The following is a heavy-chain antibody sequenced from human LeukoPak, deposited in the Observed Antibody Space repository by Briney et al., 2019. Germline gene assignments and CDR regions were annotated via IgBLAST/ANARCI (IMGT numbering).Heavy chain of an antibody. CDR1: GGSFSGYY. J-gene: IGHJ4*02. CDR3: ARGIVRVGSGSAKAAIVRRYFDY. D-gene: IGHD5-12*01. CDR2: INHSGST. V-gene: IGHV4-34*01. Sequence: SETLPLTCAVYGGSFSGYYWSWIRQPPGKGLEWIGEINHSGSTNYNPSLKSRVTISVDTSKNQFSLKLSSVTAADTAVYYCARGIVRVGSGSAKAAIVRRYFDYWGQGTLVTVSS.